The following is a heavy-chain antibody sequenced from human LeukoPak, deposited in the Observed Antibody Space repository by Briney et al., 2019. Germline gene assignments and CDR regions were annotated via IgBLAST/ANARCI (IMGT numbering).Heavy chain of an antibody. CDR3: AKERGGQWLVRVVDY. Sequence: PGGSLRLSCAASGFTFSSYAMSWVRQAPGKGLEWVSAIGGSGGSTYYADSVKGRFTISRDNSKNTLYLQMNSLRAEDTAVYYCAKERGGQWLVRVVDYWGQGTLVTVSS. D-gene: IGHD6-19*01. V-gene: IGHV3-23*01. CDR2: IGGSGGST. J-gene: IGHJ4*02. CDR1: GFTFSSYA.